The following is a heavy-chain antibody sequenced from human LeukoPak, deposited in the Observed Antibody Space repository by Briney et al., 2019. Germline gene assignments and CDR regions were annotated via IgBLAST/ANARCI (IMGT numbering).Heavy chain of an antibody. CDR1: GVSITSHY. CDR3: ATIKRGSTFGYFDF. J-gene: IGHJ4*02. D-gene: IGHD2-2*03. CDR2: MFDSEST. V-gene: IGHV4-59*11. Sequence: SETLSLTCSVSGVSITSHYWSWIRQPPGKGLEWIGYMFDSESTKDNPSLKGRIALSADTSRNQFSLWLTSVTAADTAVYYCATIKRGSTFGYFDFWGQGILVTVYS.